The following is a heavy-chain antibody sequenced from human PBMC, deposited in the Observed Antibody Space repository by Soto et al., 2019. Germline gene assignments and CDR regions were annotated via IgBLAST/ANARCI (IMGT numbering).Heavy chain of an antibody. CDR1: GGSISSYY. CDR3: AREKPAHYYYYMDV. J-gene: IGHJ6*03. Sequence: SETLSLTCTVSGGSISSYYWSWIRQPPGKGLEWIGYIYYSGSTNYNPSLKSRVTISVDTSKNQFSLKLSSVTAADTAVYYCAREKPAHYYYYMDVWGKGTTVTVSS. CDR2: IYYSGST. V-gene: IGHV4-59*01.